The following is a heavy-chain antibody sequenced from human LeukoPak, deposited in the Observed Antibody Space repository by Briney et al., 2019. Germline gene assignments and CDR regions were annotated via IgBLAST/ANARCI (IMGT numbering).Heavy chain of an antibody. Sequence: GESLRLSCAASGLTLSDRYMDWVRQAPGKGLEWVGRVRNKANGYRTEYAASVEGRFTVSGDASKNSLYLQMNSLKTEDTAVYYCARSGYCGAGTCYSDYFDYWGLGTLVTVSS. CDR1: GLTLSDRY. CDR3: ARSGYCGAGTCYSDYFDY. CDR2: VRNKANGYRT. D-gene: IGHD2-15*01. J-gene: IGHJ4*02. V-gene: IGHV3-72*01.